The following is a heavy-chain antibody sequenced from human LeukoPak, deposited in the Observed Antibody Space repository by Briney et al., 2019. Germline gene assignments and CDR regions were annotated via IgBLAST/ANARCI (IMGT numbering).Heavy chain of an antibody. Sequence: GGSLRLSCAASGFTFSSCALSWVRQAPGKGLEWVSTIIDSGNSLYYADSVEGRFTISRDNSKNTLYLQMNSLRAGDTAVYYCAKDPIFSGSYGVFDSWGQGTLVTVSS. J-gene: IGHJ4*02. D-gene: IGHD1-26*01. V-gene: IGHV3-23*01. CDR2: IIDSGNSL. CDR3: AKDPIFSGSYGVFDS. CDR1: GFTFSSCA.